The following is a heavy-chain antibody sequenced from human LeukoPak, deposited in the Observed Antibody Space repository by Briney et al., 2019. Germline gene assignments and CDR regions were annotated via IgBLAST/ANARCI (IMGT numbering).Heavy chain of an antibody. V-gene: IGHV3-7*03. CDR2: IKKDGSEI. D-gene: IGHD3-3*01. CDR3: AKDYDFWSGYPRGFDY. CDR1: GFTFSNYW. J-gene: IGHJ4*02. Sequence: PGGSLRLSCAASGFTFSNYWMSWVRQAPGKGLEWVANIKKDGSEIYYVDSVKGRFTISRDNAKNSLYLQMNSLRAEDTAVYYCAKDYDFWSGYPRGFDYWGQGTLVTVSS.